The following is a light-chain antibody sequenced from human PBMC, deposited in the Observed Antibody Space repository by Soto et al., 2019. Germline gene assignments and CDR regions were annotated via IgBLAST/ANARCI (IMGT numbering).Light chain of an antibody. CDR1: QSVRSER. CDR2: DAS. V-gene: IGKV3-20*01. CDR3: QEYDGAPPIT. J-gene: IGKJ5*01. Sequence: EIVLTRARGNLSLSAGEIATLSCRASQSVRSERLAWYQQKRGQAPTLLIFDASSRASGTPERFSGSGSGTDFTLTISRLEPEDFAVYYCQEYDGAPPITFGLGTRLEIK.